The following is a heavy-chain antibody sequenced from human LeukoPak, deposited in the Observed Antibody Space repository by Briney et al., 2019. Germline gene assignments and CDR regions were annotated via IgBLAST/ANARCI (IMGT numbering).Heavy chain of an antibody. Sequence: SETLSLTCTVSGGSISSYYWSWIRQPPGKELEWIGYIYYSGSTNYNPSLKSRVTISVDTSKNQFSLKLSSVTAADTAVYYCARVGKISGRRYYYYYMDVWGKGTTVTVSS. CDR1: GGSISSYY. J-gene: IGHJ6*03. V-gene: IGHV4-59*01. CDR2: IYYSGST. CDR3: ARVGKISGRRYYYYYMDV. D-gene: IGHD1-1*01.